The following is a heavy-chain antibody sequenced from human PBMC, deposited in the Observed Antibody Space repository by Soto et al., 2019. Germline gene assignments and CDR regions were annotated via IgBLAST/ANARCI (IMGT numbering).Heavy chain of an antibody. D-gene: IGHD2-2*01. CDR2: INPSGGST. CDR1: GYTFTSYY. Sequence: GASVKVSCKASGYTFTSYYMHWVRQAPGQGLEWMGIINPSGGSTSYAQKFQGRVTMTRDTSTSTVYMELSSLRSEDTAVYYCASLVVPAAMIRDDAFDIWGQGTMVTVSS. CDR3: ASLVVPAAMIRDDAFDI. V-gene: IGHV1-46*03. J-gene: IGHJ3*02.